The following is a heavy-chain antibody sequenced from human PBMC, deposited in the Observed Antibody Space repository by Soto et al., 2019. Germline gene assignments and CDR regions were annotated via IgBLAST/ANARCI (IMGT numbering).Heavy chain of an antibody. V-gene: IGHV3-13*05. J-gene: IGHJ6*02. CDR3: ARTDRDFYGLDV. CDR2: ISAAGDP. CDR1: GFTFRNYD. Sequence: EVQLVESGGGLVQPGGSIRLSCEASGFTFRNYDMHWVRQGTGKGLEWVSGISAAGDPDYADSVEGRFTISRENAQNAFFLQMNSLTVCDTAVYYCARTDRDFYGLDVWGQGTTVIVSS.